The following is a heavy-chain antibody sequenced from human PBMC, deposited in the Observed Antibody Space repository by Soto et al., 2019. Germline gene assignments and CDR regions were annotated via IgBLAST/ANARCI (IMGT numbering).Heavy chain of an antibody. CDR1: GGTFSSYA. D-gene: IGHD3-22*01. V-gene: IGHV1-69*01. Sequence: QVQLVQSGAEVKKPGSSVKVSCKASGGTFSSYAISWVRQAPGQGLEWMGGIIPIFGTANYAQKFQGRVTITADESTSTAYMELSSLRSEDTAVYYCARIYYDDSSGYYYLVYYYGMDVWGQGTTVPLSS. CDR2: IIPIFGTA. J-gene: IGHJ6*02. CDR3: ARIYYDDSSGYYYLVYYYGMDV.